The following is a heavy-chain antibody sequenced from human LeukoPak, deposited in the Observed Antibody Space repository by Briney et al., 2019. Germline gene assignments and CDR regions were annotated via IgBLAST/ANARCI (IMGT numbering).Heavy chain of an antibody. Sequence: SQTLSLTCTVSGGSISRGNYYWSWIRQPAGKGLEWIGRIYTSGSTKYNPSLKSRVTISVDTSKNQFSLRLSSVTAADTAVYYCAREFWNYRSGSLQAFDIWGQGTMVTVSS. J-gene: IGHJ3*02. CDR3: AREFWNYRSGSLQAFDI. D-gene: IGHD3-10*01. CDR1: GGSISRGNYY. CDR2: IYTSGST. V-gene: IGHV4-61*02.